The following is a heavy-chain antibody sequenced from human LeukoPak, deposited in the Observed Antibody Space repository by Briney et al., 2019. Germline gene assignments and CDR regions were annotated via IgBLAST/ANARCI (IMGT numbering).Heavy chain of an antibody. J-gene: IGHJ4*02. Sequence: SETLSLTCTVSGGSINSPSYFWAWIRQPPGKGLEWIGHIYYDGITHYNPSLKRRVSMSVDTSGNQFSLKLNSVTAADTAVYFCARHFYGGWDEPNFDYWGQGTRVTVSS. CDR3: ARHFYGGWDEPNFDY. V-gene: IGHV4-39*01. CDR1: GGSINSPSYF. CDR2: IYYDGIT. D-gene: IGHD4-23*01.